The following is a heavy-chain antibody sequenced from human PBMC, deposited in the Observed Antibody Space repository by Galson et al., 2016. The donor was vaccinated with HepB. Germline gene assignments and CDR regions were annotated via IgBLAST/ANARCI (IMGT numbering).Heavy chain of an antibody. J-gene: IGHJ4*02. CDR3: AKDRPNWINLDY. CDR1: GFTFSSYA. D-gene: IGHD1/OR15-1a*01. CDR2: ISGSDGIT. Sequence: SLRLSCAASGFTFSSYAMNWVRQAPGKGLEWVSIISGSDGITRYADSVKGRFTISRDNSKNTVFLQMNSLRVEDTAVYYCAKDRPNWINLDYWGQGTLVTVSS. V-gene: IGHV3-23*01.